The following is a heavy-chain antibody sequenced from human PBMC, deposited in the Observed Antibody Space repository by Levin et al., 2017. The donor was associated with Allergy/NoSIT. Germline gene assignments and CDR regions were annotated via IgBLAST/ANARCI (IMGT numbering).Heavy chain of an antibody. V-gene: IGHV4-30-4*01. J-gene: IGHJ3*02. D-gene: IGHD1-14*01. CDR2: IYYSGST. Sequence: SETLSLTCTVSGGSISSGDYYWSWIRQPPGKGLEWIGYIYYSGSTYYNPSLKSRVTISVDTSKNQFSLKLSSVTAADTAVYYCARAMQSQTGIGDAFDIWGQGTMVTVSS. CDR1: GGSISSGDYY. CDR3: ARAMQSQTGIGDAFDI.